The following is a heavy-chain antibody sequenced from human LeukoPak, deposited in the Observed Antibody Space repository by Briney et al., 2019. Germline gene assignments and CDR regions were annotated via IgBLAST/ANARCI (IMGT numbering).Heavy chain of an antibody. V-gene: IGHV4-34*01. CDR2: INHSGST. CDR1: GGSFSGYY. J-gene: IGHJ3*02. D-gene: IGHD2-2*01. CDR3: ARYCSSTSRYLHAFDI. Sequence: RPSETLSLTCAVYGGSFSGYYWSWIRQPPGKGLEWIGEINHSGSTNYNPSLKSRVTISVDTSKNQFSLKLSSVTAADTAVYYCARYCSSTSRYLHAFDIWGQGTVVTVSS.